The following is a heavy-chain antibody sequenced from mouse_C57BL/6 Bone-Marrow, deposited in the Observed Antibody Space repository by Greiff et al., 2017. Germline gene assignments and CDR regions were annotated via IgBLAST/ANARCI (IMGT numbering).Heavy chain of an antibody. CDR1: GFSLTSYG. Sequence: QVQLKESGPGLVAPSQSLSITCTVSGFSLTSYGVDWVRQSPGKGLEWLGVIWGVGSTNYNSALKSSMSISKDNSKRQVFLKMNSLQADDTAMYYCASSYYGSSSWFAYWGQGTLVTVSA. V-gene: IGHV2-6*01. J-gene: IGHJ3*01. CDR3: ASSYYGSSSWFAY. D-gene: IGHD1-1*01. CDR2: IWGVGST.